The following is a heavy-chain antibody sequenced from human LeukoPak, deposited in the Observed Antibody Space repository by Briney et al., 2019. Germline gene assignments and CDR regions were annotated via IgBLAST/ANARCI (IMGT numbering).Heavy chain of an antibody. V-gene: IGHV4-39*07. CDR1: DGSISSSSYY. J-gene: IGHJ4*02. CDR3: ARVSNYYDSSGYSR. Sequence: SETLSLTCTVSDGSISSSSYYWGWIRQPPGKGLEWIGSIYYSGSTYYNPSLKSRVTISVDTSKNQFSLKLSSVTAADTAVYYCARVSNYYDSSGYSRWGQGTLVTVSS. CDR2: IYYSGST. D-gene: IGHD3-22*01.